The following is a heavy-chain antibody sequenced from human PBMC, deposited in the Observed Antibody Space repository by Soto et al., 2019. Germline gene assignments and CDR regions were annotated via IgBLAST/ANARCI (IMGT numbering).Heavy chain of an antibody. D-gene: IGHD3-22*01. CDR2: IIPIFGTA. J-gene: IGHJ4*02. CDR3: AGYYDSSAQKYFDY. CDR1: GGTFSSYA. V-gene: IGHV1-69*01. Sequence: QVQLVQSGAEVKKPGSSVKVSCKASGGTFSSYAISWVRQAPGQGLEWMGGIIPIFGTANYAQKFQGRVTITADESTSTAYMELSSLRSEDTAVYYCAGYYDSSAQKYFDYWGQGTLVTVSS.